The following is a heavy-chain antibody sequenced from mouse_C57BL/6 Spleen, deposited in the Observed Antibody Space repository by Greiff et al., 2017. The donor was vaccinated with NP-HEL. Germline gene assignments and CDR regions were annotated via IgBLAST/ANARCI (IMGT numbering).Heavy chain of an antibody. CDR2: IDPSDSYT. J-gene: IGHJ1*03. V-gene: IGHV1-69*01. CDR1: GYTFTSYW. D-gene: IGHD1-1*01. Sequence: QVQLQQPGAELVMPGASVKLSCKASGYTFTSYWMHWVKQRPGQGLEWIGEIDPSDSYTNYNQTFKGKSTLTVDKSSSTAYMQLSSLTSEDSAVYYCARSLYGSSSWYFDVWGTGTTVTVSS. CDR3: ARSLYGSSSWYFDV.